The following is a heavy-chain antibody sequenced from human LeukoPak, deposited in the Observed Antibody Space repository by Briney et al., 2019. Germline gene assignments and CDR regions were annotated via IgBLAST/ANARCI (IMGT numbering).Heavy chain of an antibody. CDR2: ISAYNGNT. V-gene: IGHV1-18*01. CDR3: ARERGEFYSNYRYYYYYYMDV. Sequence: GASVKVSCKASGYTFTSYGISWVRQAPGQGLEWMGWISAYNGNTNYAQKLQGRVTMTTDTSTSTAYMELRSLRSDDTAVYYCARERGEFYSNYRYYYYYYMDVWGKGTTVTVSS. D-gene: IGHD4-11*01. J-gene: IGHJ6*03. CDR1: GYTFTSYG.